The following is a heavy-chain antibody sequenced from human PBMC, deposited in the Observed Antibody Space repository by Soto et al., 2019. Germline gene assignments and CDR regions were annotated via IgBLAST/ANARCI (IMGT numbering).Heavy chain of an antibody. CDR2: MYYSGST. CDR1: GGSIRSGDNY. Sequence: SETLSLTCTVSGGSIRSGDNYWSWIRQPPGKGLEWIGYMYYSGSTYYNPSLKSRVTISVDTSKNQFSLKLTSVAAADTAVYYCAREAGNYYYSSAMDFWGQGTTGTVSS. D-gene: IGHD6-19*01. CDR3: AREAGNYYYSSAMDF. J-gene: IGHJ6*02. V-gene: IGHV4-30-4*01.